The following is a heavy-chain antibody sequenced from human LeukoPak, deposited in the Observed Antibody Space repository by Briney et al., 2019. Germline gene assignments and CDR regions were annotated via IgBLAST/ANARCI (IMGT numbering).Heavy chain of an antibody. CDR2: ISSSSSYI. Sequence: NSGGSLRLSCAASGFTFSSYSMNWVRQAPGKGLEWVSSISSSSSYIYYADSVKGRFTISRDNAKNSLYLQMNSLRAEDTAVYYCARDGSRHSFDWLLSVPLRPYYFDYWGQGTLVTVSS. D-gene: IGHD3-9*01. CDR3: ARDGSRHSFDWLLSVPLRPYYFDY. CDR1: GFTFSSYS. V-gene: IGHV3-21*01. J-gene: IGHJ4*02.